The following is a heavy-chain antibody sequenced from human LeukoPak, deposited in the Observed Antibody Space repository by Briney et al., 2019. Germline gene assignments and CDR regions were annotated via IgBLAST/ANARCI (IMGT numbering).Heavy chain of an antibody. CDR2: ISGSGGST. V-gene: IGHV3-23*01. CDR1: GFTFSSYA. J-gene: IGHJ4*02. CDR3: ANLVAGDDY. D-gene: IGHD2-2*01. Sequence: GGSLRLSCAASGFTFSSYAMSWDRQAAGKGLEWVSAISGSGGSTYYADSVKGRFTISRDNSKNTLYLQMNSPRAEDTAVYYCANLVAGDDYWGQGTLVTVSS.